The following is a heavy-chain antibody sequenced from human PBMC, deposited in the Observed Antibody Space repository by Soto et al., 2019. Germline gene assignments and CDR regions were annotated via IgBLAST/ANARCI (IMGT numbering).Heavy chain of an antibody. Sequence: QVQLMQSGAEVKKPGSSVKVSCKTSGGTFSSYTISWVRQAPGQGLEWMGRIIPILGLANYAQKFQAIVTITADKSTSTAYMELSSLRAADTAVYYSARTLVNGLADLYYGMDVWGQGTTVTVSS. D-gene: IGHD2-15*01. J-gene: IGHJ6*02. CDR2: IIPILGLA. CDR3: ARTLVNGLADLYYGMDV. V-gene: IGHV1-69*02. CDR1: GGTFSSYT.